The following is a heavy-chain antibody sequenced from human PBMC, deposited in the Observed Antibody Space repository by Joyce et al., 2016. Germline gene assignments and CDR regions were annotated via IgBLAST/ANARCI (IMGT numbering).Heavy chain of an antibody. D-gene: IGHD1-14*01. CDR3: ARLRQTGNINDY. Sequence: QMQLVQSGAEVKKRGSSVKVSCKALGGTRSGYAVSWVRQAPGQGIEWVGGSTPIFATAKYAQKFQARDTITANKSTNTAYMELGSLRYEDTAIYNCARLRQTGNINDYWGQGTLVTVSS. CDR1: GGTRSGYA. CDR2: STPIFATA. J-gene: IGHJ4*02. V-gene: IGHV1-69*06.